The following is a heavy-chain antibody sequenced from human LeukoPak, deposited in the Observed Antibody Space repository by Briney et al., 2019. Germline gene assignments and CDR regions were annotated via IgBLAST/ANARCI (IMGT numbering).Heavy chain of an antibody. Sequence: ASVKVSCKASGYTFTSYDIIWVRQASGQGLEWMGWMNPNSGHTGYAQKFQGRVTMTRTTSISTAYMELTSLTSEDSAVYYCARSIVGVRKRNDYWVQGTLVTVSS. CDR1: GYTFTSYD. CDR2: MNPNSGHT. CDR3: ARSIVGVRKRNDY. D-gene: IGHD1-26*01. V-gene: IGHV1-8*01. J-gene: IGHJ4*02.